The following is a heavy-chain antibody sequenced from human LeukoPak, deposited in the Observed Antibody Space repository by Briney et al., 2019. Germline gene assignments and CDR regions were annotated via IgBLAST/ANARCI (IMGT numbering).Heavy chain of an antibody. CDR1: GYTFTSYD. CDR3: ARGVVAPESYYYYMDV. J-gene: IGHJ6*03. D-gene: IGHD2-15*01. CDR2: MNPNSGTT. Sequence: ASVKVSCKASGYTFTSYDINWVRQATGQGLEWMGWMNPNSGTTGYAQKFQGRVTITRNTSISTAYMELSSLRSEDTAVYYCARGVVAPESYYYYMDVWGKGTTVTVSS. V-gene: IGHV1-8*03.